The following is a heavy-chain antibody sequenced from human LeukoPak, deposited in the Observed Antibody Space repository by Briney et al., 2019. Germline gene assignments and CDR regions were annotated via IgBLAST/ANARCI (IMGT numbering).Heavy chain of an antibody. V-gene: IGHV3-23*01. J-gene: IGHJ4*02. CDR3: ARGDRDGYNYFDY. Sequence: GGSLRLSCAASGFTFSSYPMTWVRQAPGKGLEWVSGISESGVTTYHADSVKGRFTISRDNSKNTLYLQMNSLRSEDTAVYYCARGDRDGYNYFDYWGQGTLVTVSS. CDR1: GFTFSSYP. CDR2: ISESGVTT. D-gene: IGHD5-24*01.